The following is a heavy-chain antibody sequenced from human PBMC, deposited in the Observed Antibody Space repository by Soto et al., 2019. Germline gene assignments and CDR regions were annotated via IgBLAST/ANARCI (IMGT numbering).Heavy chain of an antibody. CDR1: GASIAGGSYY. CDR2: LPSRGRP. J-gene: IGHJ4*02. D-gene: IGHD5-12*01. Sequence: QVQLRESGPGLVKPSQTLLLTCSVSGASIAGGSYYWSWLRQPPGKGLEWIGYLPSRGRPFHHPSLTSRSTISSDTSKTQLSLQLTSVTAADTAVYYCARAQYSGYDFAVWGQGTLVTVSS. V-gene: IGHV4-30-4*01. CDR3: ARAQYSGYDFAV.